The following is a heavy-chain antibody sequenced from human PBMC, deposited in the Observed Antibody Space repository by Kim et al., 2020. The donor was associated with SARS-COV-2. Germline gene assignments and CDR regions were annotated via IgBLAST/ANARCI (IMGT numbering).Heavy chain of an antibody. CDR2: ISYDGRNK. CDR1: GFTFSSYA. CDR3: AAWHSSSWYTGGY. J-gene: IGHJ4*02. D-gene: IGHD6-13*01. Sequence: GGSLRLSCAASGFTFSSYAMHWVRQAPGKGLEWVAVISYDGRNKYYADSVKGRFTISRDNSKNTLYLQMNSLRAEDTAVYYCAAWHSSSWYTGGYWGQGTLVTVSS. V-gene: IGHV3-30*04.